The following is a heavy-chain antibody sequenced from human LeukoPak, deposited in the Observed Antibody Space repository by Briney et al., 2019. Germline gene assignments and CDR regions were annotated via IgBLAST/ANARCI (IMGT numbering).Heavy chain of an antibody. CDR1: GFTFSSYA. CDR3: AREGIVVVPAASRGHYFDY. CDR2: ISYDGSNK. Sequence: GGSLRLSCAASGFTFSSYAMHWVRQAPGKGLEWVAVISYDGSNKYYADSVKGRFTISRDNSKNTLYLQMNSLRAEDTAVYYCAREGIVVVPAASRGHYFDYWGQGTLVTVSS. V-gene: IGHV3-30-3*01. J-gene: IGHJ4*02. D-gene: IGHD2-2*01.